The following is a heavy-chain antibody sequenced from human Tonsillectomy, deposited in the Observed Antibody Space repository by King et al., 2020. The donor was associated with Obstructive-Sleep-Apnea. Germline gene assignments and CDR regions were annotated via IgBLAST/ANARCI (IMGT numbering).Heavy chain of an antibody. CDR1: GYTFTSYG. CDR3: AREAGLAVAWPSWFDP. CDR2: ISPYNGNT. J-gene: IGHJ5*02. D-gene: IGHD6-19*01. Sequence: VQLVESGAEVKKPGASVKVSCKASGYTFTSYGIIWVRQAPGQGLEWMGWISPYNGNTNYAQKFQGRVTMTTDTSTSTAYMELRSLRSDDTAVYYCAREAGLAVAWPSWFDPWGQGTLVTVSS. V-gene: IGHV1-18*04.